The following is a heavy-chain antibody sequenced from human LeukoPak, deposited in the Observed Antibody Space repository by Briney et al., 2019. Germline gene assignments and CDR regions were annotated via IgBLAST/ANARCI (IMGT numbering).Heavy chain of an antibody. CDR3: ATSSAWSHFDH. J-gene: IGHJ4*02. CDR1: GFTFSSYA. V-gene: IGHV3-23*01. D-gene: IGHD6-19*01. CDR2: ISGSGGST. Sequence: PGGSLRLSCAASGFTFSSYAMSWVRQAPGKGLEWVSAISGSGGSTYYADSVKGRFTISRDTSKNTLYLQMNSLRPEDTAKYYCATSSAWSHFDHWGQGTLVSVSS.